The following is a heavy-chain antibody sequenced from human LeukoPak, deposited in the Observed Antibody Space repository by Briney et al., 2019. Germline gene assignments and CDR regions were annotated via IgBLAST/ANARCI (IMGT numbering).Heavy chain of an antibody. CDR1: GFTFSSYA. CDR2: ISGSGGST. J-gene: IGHJ6*03. D-gene: IGHD3-10*01. Sequence: PGGSLRLSCAASGFTFSSYAMSWVRQAPGKGLEWVSAISGSGGSTYYADSVKGRFTISRDNSKNTLYLQMNSLRAEDTAVYYCAKDLWFGEDKYYYYMDVWGKGTTVTVSS. CDR3: AKDLWFGEDKYYYYMDV. V-gene: IGHV3-23*01.